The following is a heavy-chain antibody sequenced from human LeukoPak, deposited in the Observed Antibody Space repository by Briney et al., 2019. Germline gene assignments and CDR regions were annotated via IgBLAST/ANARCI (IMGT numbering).Heavy chain of an antibody. J-gene: IGHJ4*02. D-gene: IGHD1-26*01. Sequence: GVLRLSCAASGFTFSSYWMSWVRQAPGKGLEWVANIKQDGSNKYYADSVKGRFTISRDNSKNTLYLQMNSLRAEDTAVYYCARRPRYSGSYFDYWGQGTLVTVSS. CDR1: GFTFSSYW. CDR2: IKQDGSNK. V-gene: IGHV3-7*01. CDR3: ARRPRYSGSYFDY.